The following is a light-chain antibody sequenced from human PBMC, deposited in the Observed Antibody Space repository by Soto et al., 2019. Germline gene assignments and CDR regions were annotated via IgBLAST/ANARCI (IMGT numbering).Light chain of an antibody. V-gene: IGLV2-14*03. CDR3: CSYTTSNTRQIV. CDR1: SNDIGCYNY. J-gene: IGLJ1*01. Sequence: QSVLTQPASVSGSPGQSITISCTGTSNDIGCYNYVSWYQQHPGKAPKLMIYDVSNRPSGVSNRFSGSKSGNTASLTISGLQPEDEADYYCCSYTTSNTRQIVFGTGTKVTVL. CDR2: DVS.